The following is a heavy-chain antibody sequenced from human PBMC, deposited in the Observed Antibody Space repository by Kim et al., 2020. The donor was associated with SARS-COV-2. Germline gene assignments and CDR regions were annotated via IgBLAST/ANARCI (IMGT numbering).Heavy chain of an antibody. Sequence: SETLSLTCTVSGGSISSYYWSWIRQPPGKGLEWIGYIYYSGSTNYNPSLKSRVTISVDTSKNQFSLKLSSVTAADTAVYYCARGQGSNYDFWSGPYYYYYGMDVWGQGTTVTVSS. CDR3: ARGQGSNYDFWSGPYYYYYGMDV. J-gene: IGHJ6*02. D-gene: IGHD3-3*01. CDR1: GGSISSYY. V-gene: IGHV4-59*13. CDR2: IYYSGST.